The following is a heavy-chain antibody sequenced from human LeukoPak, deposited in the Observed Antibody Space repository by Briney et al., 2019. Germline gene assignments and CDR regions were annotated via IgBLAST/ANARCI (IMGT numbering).Heavy chain of an antibody. CDR2: ISAYNGNT. CDR1: GYTFTSYG. V-gene: IGHV1-18*01. Sequence: ASVKVSCKASGYTFTSYGISWVRQAPGQGLEWVGWISAYNGNTNYAQKLQGRVTMTTDTSTSTAYMELRSLRSDDTAVYYCAREVVVVAATLFYYMDVWGKGTTVTISS. J-gene: IGHJ6*03. CDR3: AREVVVVAATLFYYMDV. D-gene: IGHD2-15*01.